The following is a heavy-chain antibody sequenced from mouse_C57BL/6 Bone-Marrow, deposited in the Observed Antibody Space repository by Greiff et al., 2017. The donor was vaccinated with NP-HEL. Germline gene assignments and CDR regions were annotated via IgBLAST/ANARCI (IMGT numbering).Heavy chain of an antibody. Sequence: QVQLQQPGAELVRPGSSVKLSCKASGYTFTSYWMDWVKQRPGQGLEWIGNIYPSDSETNYNQKFKDKATLTVDKSSSTAYMQLSSLTSEDSAVDYCARGGLLGFAYWDQGNLVTVSA. CDR1: GYTFTSYW. CDR2: IYPSDSET. V-gene: IGHV1-61*01. D-gene: IGHD2-3*01. J-gene: IGHJ3*01. CDR3: ARGGLLGFAY.